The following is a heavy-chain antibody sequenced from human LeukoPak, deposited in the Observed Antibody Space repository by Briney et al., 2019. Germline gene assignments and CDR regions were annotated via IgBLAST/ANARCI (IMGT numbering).Heavy chain of an antibody. J-gene: IGHJ6*03. CDR2: ISGSGGST. CDR3: VRGSLASGVVVYYYYYLDV. Sequence: GGSLRLSCAASGFTFSSYAMSWVRQAPGKGLEWVSAISGSGGSTYYADSVKGRFTISGDNSKNTLYLQMNSLRAEDTAVYYCVRGSLASGVVVYYYYYLDVWGKGTTVTVSS. V-gene: IGHV3-23*01. D-gene: IGHD3-3*01. CDR1: GFTFSSYA.